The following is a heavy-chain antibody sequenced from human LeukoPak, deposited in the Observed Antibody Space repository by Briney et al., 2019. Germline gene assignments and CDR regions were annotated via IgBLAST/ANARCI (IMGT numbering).Heavy chain of an antibody. CDR3: VNGSTTSCRGNWFDP. CDR1: GFTFTSFA. J-gene: IGHJ5*02. V-gene: IGHV3-64D*09. Sequence: GGSLRLSCSASGFTFTSFAMHWVRQAPGQGLEYVSGISSNAASAYYADSLKGRFTISRDNSKNTLYLQMSSLRPEDTAVYYCVNGSTTSCRGNWFDPWGQGTLVTVSS. D-gene: IGHD2-2*01. CDR2: ISSNAASA.